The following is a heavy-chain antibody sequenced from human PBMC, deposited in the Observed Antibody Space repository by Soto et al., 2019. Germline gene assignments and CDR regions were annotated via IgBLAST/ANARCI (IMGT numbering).Heavy chain of an antibody. V-gene: IGHV1-58*01. CDR2: IVVGSGNT. CDR3: AATAYYYDGSGYSPYFDY. J-gene: IGHJ4*02. Sequence: QMQLVQSGPEVKKPGTSVRVSCKASGFTFTSSAVQWVRQARGQRLEWIGWIVVGSGNTNYAQKFQERVTITRDMSTSTAYMELSSLRSEDTAVYYCAATAYYYDGSGYSPYFDYWGQGTVVTVSS. CDR1: GFTFTSSA. D-gene: IGHD3-22*01.